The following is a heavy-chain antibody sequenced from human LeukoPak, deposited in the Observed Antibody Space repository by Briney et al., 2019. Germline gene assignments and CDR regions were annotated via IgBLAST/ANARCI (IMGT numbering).Heavy chain of an antibody. Sequence: KASETLSLTCAVYGGSFSGFYWSWIRKPPGKGLEWIGEINHSGSPNYNPSLKSRVTISVDTSKNQFSLKLSSVTAADTAVYYCARERISAGVRGVIHGMDVWGKGTTVTVSS. J-gene: IGHJ6*04. CDR2: INHSGSP. CDR3: ARERISAGVRGVIHGMDV. D-gene: IGHD3-10*01. CDR1: GGSFSGFY. V-gene: IGHV4-34*01.